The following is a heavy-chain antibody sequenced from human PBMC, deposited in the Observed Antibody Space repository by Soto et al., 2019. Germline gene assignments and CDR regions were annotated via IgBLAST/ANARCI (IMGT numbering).Heavy chain of an antibody. V-gene: IGHV1-69*12. Sequence: QVQLVQSGAEVKKPGSSVKVSCKASGGSLSNYGISWVRQAPGQGLEWMGAIIPVFGTPNYAQKFQDRVTMPADESTTTVYMEVRSLTSEDTAVYYCARGDATKIVVTTYYGMDVWGQGTTVTVSS. CDR3: ARGDATKIVVTTYYGMDV. CDR1: GGSLSNYG. J-gene: IGHJ6*02. CDR2: IIPVFGTP. D-gene: IGHD3-22*01.